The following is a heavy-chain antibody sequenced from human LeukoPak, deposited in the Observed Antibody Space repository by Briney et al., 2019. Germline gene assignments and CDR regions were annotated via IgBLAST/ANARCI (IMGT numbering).Heavy chain of an antibody. CDR3: ARGKYSSGWYSAFDI. CDR1: GGSICSGSYY. CDR2: IYTSGST. V-gene: IGHV4-61*02. D-gene: IGHD6-19*01. J-gene: IGHJ3*02. Sequence: PSQTLSLTCTVSGGSICSGSYYWSWIRQPAGKGLEWIGRIYTSGSTNYNPSLKSRVTISVDTSKNQFSLKLSSVTAADTAVYYCARGKYSSGWYSAFDIWGQGTMVTVSS.